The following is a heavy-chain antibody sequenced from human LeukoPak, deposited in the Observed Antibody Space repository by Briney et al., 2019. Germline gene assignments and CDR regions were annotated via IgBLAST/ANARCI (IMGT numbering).Heavy chain of an antibody. J-gene: IGHJ4*02. V-gene: IGHV3-30*04. CDR2: ISYDGSNK. Sequence: GGSLRLSCAASGFTFSSYAMHWVRQAPGKGLEWVALISYDGSNKYHADSVKGRFTISRDNSKNTLYLQMDSLRAEDTAVYYCATPPTVTRNYWGQGTLVTVSS. CDR1: GFTFSSYA. CDR3: ATPPTVTRNY. D-gene: IGHD4-17*01.